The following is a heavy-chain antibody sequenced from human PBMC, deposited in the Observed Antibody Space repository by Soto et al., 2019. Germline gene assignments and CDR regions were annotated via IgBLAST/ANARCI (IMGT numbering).Heavy chain of an antibody. D-gene: IGHD6-13*01. Sequence: QVQLVQSVAEVKKPGASVKVSCKASGYTFTSYDINWVRQATGQGLEWMGWMNPNSGNTGYAQKFQGRVTMTTNTSLSTAYMELSSLRSEDTALYYCARAYISSWYDYYYGMDVWGQGTTVTVSS. CDR1: GYTFTSYD. CDR2: MNPNSGNT. CDR3: ARAYISSWYDYYYGMDV. J-gene: IGHJ6*02. V-gene: IGHV1-8*01.